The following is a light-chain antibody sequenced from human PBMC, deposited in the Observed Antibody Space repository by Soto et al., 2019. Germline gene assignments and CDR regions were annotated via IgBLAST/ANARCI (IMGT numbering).Light chain of an antibody. J-gene: IGKJ1*01. V-gene: IGKV3-15*01. CDR1: QSVSTS. CDR3: QQDYNWPWT. CDR2: VAS. Sequence: EVVLTQSPATLSVSPGERATLSCRASQSVSTSLAWYQQKPGQTPRLLIFVASTRATGIPARFSSSGSGTEFTLTISSLQSEDFAVYYCQQDYNWPWTFGQGTKVEIK.